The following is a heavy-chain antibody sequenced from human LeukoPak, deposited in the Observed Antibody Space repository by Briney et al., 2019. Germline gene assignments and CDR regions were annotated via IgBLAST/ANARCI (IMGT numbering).Heavy chain of an antibody. CDR3: ATGAMVYDY. V-gene: IGHV1-24*01. Sequence: ASVTVSCTVSGSTLTKISIDWVRQAPGKGLEWMGSLSPRDGETSHAQKFQGRFNMTADTSTDTAYMEMSSLDSGDTAVYYCATGAMVYDYWGQGTLVIVSS. CDR1: GSTLTKIS. CDR2: LSPRDGET. D-gene: IGHD3-10*01. J-gene: IGHJ4*02.